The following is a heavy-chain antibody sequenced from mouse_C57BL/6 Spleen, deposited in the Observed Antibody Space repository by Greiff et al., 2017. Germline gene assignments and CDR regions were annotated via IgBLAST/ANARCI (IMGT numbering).Heavy chain of an antibody. Sequence: QVQLQQSGAELVKPGASVKLSCMASGFTFTNYWMHWVKQRPGQGLEWIGYINPSSGYTEYDQKFKVKATLTADKSSSTAYLQLSSRTYEDSAVYYCARDYGSSYEMDYWGQGTSVTVSS. CDR3: ARDYGSSYEMDY. D-gene: IGHD1-1*01. V-gene: IGHV1-7*01. J-gene: IGHJ4*01. CDR1: GFTFTNYW. CDR2: INPSSGYT.